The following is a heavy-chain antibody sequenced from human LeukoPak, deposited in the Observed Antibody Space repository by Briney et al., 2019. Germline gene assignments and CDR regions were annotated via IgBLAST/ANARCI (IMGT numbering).Heavy chain of an antibody. CDR1: GFTFSSYS. D-gene: IGHD3-22*01. J-gene: IGHJ4*02. CDR3: AKIRTTLYDTSAYIDY. CDR2: ISSSSSYI. V-gene: IGHV3-21*01. Sequence: GGSLRLSCAASGFTFSSYSLNWVRQAPGKGLEWVSSISSSSSYIYYADSVKGRFTISRDNAKNSLYLQMNNLRVEDTAVYYCAKIRTTLYDTSAYIDYWGLGTLVTVSS.